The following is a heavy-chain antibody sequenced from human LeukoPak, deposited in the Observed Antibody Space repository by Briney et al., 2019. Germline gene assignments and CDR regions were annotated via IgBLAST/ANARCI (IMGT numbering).Heavy chain of an antibody. J-gene: IGHJ4*02. CDR2: INHSGST. CDR1: GGSFSGYY. V-gene: IGHV4-34*01. CDR3: ARVGDHLYFDY. Sequence: PSETLSLTCAVYGGSFSGYYWSWIRQPPGKGLEWIGEINHSGSTNYNPSLKSRVTISVDTSKNQFSLKLSSVTAADTAVYYCARVGDHLYFDYWGQGALVTVSS. D-gene: IGHD2-21*02.